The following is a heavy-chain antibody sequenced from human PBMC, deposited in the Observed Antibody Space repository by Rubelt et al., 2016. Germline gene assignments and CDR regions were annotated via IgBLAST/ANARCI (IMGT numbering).Heavy chain of an antibody. D-gene: IGHD1-26*01. V-gene: IGHV4-39*07. J-gene: IGHJ4*02. CDR1: GGSISRSSYY. CDR2: IYYTGST. CDR3: ARDHRGASYYFDY. Sequence: QLQLQESGPGLVKPSETLSLTCNVSGGSISRSSYYWGWIRQPPGKGLEWIGSIYYTGSTFYNPSLKSRVTRSVDTSKNQFSLKLSSVTAADTAVYYCARDHRGASYYFDYWGQGTLVTVSS.